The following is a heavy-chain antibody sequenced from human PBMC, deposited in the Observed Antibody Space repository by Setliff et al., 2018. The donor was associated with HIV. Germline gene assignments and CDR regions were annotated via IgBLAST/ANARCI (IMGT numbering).Heavy chain of an antibody. Sequence: SEPLSLTCTVAGGAMNNNSWSWIRQPAGKGLEWIGRIYIRGTNYNPSLKTRLTMSLDTSSTQFSLNLNSVTAAATAVDYCARGAWGSWRFDYWGQGTLVTVSS. V-gene: IGHV4-4*07. CDR3: ARGAWGSWRFDY. CDR2: IYIRGT. CDR1: GGAMNNNS. D-gene: IGHD6-13*01. J-gene: IGHJ4*02.